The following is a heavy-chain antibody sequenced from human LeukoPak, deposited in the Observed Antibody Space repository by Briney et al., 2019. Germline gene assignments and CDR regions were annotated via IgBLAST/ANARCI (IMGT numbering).Heavy chain of an antibody. D-gene: IGHD3-22*01. Sequence: SETLSLTCTVSGGSISSSSYYWGWIRQPPGKGLEWIGSIYYSGSTYYNPSLKSRVTISVDTSKNQFSLKLSSVTAADTAVYYCARAPGSYYDSSGYLVYFDYWGQGTLVTVSS. J-gene: IGHJ4*02. CDR1: GGSISSSSYY. CDR2: IYYSGST. CDR3: ARAPGSYYDSSGYLVYFDY. V-gene: IGHV4-39*07.